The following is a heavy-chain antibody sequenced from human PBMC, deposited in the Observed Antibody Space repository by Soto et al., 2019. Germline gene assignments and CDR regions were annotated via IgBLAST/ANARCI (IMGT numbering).Heavy chain of an antibody. CDR1: GGTFSSYA. J-gene: IGHJ4*02. D-gene: IGHD5-12*01. Sequence: QVQLVQSGAEVKKPGSSVKVSCKASGGTFSSYAISWVRQAPGQGLEWMGGIIPIFGTANYAQKFQGRVTITADEPTSPAYMELSSLRSEDTAAYYCATERDGYTYGDYWGQGTLVTVSS. CDR2: IIPIFGTA. CDR3: ATERDGYTYGDY. V-gene: IGHV1-69*12.